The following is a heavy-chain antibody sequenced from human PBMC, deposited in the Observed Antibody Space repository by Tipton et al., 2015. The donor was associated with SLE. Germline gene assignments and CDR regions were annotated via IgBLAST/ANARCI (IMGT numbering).Heavy chain of an antibody. CDR1: GFTFSSYG. Sequence: QVQLVQSGGGVVQPGGSLRLSCAASGFTFSSYGMHWVRQAPGKGLEWVAFIRYDGSNKYYADSVKGRFTISRDNSKNTLYLQMNSLRAEDTAVYYCAKDERWELNAFDIWGQGTMVTVSS. J-gene: IGHJ3*02. CDR2: IRYDGSNK. V-gene: IGHV3-30*02. CDR3: AKDERWELNAFDI. D-gene: IGHD1-26*01.